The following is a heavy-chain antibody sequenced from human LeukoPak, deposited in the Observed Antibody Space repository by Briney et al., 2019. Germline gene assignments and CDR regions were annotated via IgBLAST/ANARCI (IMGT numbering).Heavy chain of an antibody. Sequence: SETLSLTCTVSGGSISSSSYYWGWIRQPPGRGLEWMGSIYYSGSTYYNPSLKSRVTISVDTSKNQFSLKLSSVTAADTAVYYCARVPNCGGDCYYPPYFDYWGQGTLVTVPS. J-gene: IGHJ4*02. D-gene: IGHD2-21*02. CDR2: IYYSGST. V-gene: IGHV4-39*07. CDR1: GGSISSSSYY. CDR3: ARVPNCGGDCYYPPYFDY.